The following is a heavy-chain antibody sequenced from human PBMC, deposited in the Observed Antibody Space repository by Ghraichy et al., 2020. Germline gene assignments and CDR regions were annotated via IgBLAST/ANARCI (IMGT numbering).Heavy chain of an antibody. D-gene: IGHD6-19*01. V-gene: IGHV1-18*04. CDR1: GYTFTRHS. Sequence: ASVKVSCKASGYTFTRHSITWVRQVPGQGLEWMGWISCYNGDTKFAQNFQARLTMTTDTSTSTAYMELRNLRPDDTAIYYCARDPSNTSGNIWFDPWGQGTLVTVSS. J-gene: IGHJ5*02. CDR2: ISCYNGDT. CDR3: ARDPSNTSGNIWFDP.